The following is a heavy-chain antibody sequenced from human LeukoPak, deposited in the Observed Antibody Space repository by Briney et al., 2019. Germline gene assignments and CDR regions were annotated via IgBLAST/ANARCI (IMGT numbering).Heavy chain of an antibody. CDR1: GYSFTTYW. V-gene: IGHV5-51*01. J-gene: IGHJ4*02. D-gene: IGHD3-22*01. CDR2: IYPGDSDT. CDR3: ARTYYYDSSGYYLFGTPDY. Sequence: PGESLSISCKGSGYSFTTYWIGWVRQMPGKGLEWMGIIYPGDSDTRYSPSFQGQVTISADKSISTAYLQWSSLKASDTAMYYCARTYYYDSSGYYLFGTPDYWGQGTLVTVSS.